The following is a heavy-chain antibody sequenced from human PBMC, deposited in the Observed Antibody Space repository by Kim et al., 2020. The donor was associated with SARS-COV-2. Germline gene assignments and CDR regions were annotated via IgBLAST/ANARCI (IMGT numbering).Heavy chain of an antibody. D-gene: IGHD3-10*01. CDR3: AKGGIWFGELYDAFDI. CDR2: ISWNSGSI. J-gene: IGHJ3*02. Sequence: GGSLRLSCAASGFTFDDYAMHWVRQAPGKGLEWVSGISWNSGSIGYADSVKGRFTISRDNAKNSLYLQMNSLRAEDTALYYCAKGGIWFGELYDAFDIWGQGTMVTVSS. V-gene: IGHV3-9*01. CDR1: GFTFDDYA.